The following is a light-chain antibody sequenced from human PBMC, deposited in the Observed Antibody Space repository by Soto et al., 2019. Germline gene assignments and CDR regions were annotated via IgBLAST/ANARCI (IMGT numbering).Light chain of an antibody. Sequence: QSALTQPPSASGSPGQSVTISCTGTSSDVGGYNYVSWYQQHPGKAPKLMIYEVSKRPSGVPDRFSGSKSGNTASLTVSGLQADDEADYYCSSYAGSIWAYVFGTGTKVTVL. J-gene: IGLJ1*01. CDR3: SSYAGSIWAYV. CDR1: SSDVGGYNY. V-gene: IGLV2-8*01. CDR2: EVS.